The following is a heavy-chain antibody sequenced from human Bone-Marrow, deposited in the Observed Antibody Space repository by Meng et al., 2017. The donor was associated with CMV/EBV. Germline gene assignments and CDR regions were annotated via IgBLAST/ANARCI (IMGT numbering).Heavy chain of an antibody. V-gene: IGHV3-33*06. D-gene: IGHD3-10*01. CDR2: IWYDGSNK. CDR3: AKQSNTHYGSGGSLGAFDI. CDR1: GITFSSYG. J-gene: IGHJ3*02. Sequence: GESLKISCAASGITFSSYGMHWVRQAPGKGLEWVAVIWYDGSNKYYADSVKGRFTISRDNSKNTLYLQMNSLRAEDTAVYYCAKQSNTHYGSGGSLGAFDIWGQGTMVTVSS.